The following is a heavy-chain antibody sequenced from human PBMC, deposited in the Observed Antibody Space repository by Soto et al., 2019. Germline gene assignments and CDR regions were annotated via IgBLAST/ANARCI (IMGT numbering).Heavy chain of an antibody. D-gene: IGHD6-13*01. J-gene: IGHJ4*02. V-gene: IGHV4-4*07. Sequence: SETLSLTCTVSGGSISSFYWRRIRQPAGKGLEWIGRIYSGGRNNSNPSLKSRVTMSVDTSKNQFSLRLSSVTAADTAMYYCARGSSRWDYWGRGTMVTASS. CDR1: GGSISSFY. CDR3: ARGSSRWDY. CDR2: IYSGGRN.